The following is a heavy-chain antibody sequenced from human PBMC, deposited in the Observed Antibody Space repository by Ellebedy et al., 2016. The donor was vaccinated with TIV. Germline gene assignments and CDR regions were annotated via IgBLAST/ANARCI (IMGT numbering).Heavy chain of an antibody. V-gene: IGHV4-59*01. D-gene: IGHD1-26*01. CDR3: ARSGSYSTYFDY. J-gene: IGHJ4*02. CDR1: GGSISSYY. Sequence: SETLSLTCTVSGGSISSYYWSWIRQPPGKGLEWIGCIYYSGSTNYNPSLKSRVTISVDTSKNQFSLKLSSVTAADTAVYYCARSGSYSTYFDYWGQGTLVTVSS. CDR2: IYYSGST.